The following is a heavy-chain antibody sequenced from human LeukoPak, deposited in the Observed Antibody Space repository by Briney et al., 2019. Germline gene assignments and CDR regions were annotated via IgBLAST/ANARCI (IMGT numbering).Heavy chain of an antibody. CDR1: GFTFSSYS. CDR2: ISSSSSYI. Sequence: GGSLRLSCAASGFTFSSYSMNWVRQAPGKGLEWVSSISSSSSYIYYADSVKGRFTISRDNAKNSLYLQMNSLRAEDTAVYYCARDHDYGDYVYDYWGQGTLVTVSS. V-gene: IGHV3-21*01. CDR3: ARDHDYGDYVYDY. D-gene: IGHD4-17*01. J-gene: IGHJ4*02.